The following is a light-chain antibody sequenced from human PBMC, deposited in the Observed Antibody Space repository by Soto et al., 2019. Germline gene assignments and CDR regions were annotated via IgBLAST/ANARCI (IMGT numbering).Light chain of an antibody. CDR1: QSVSSRS. J-gene: IGKJ5*01. CDR3: QQYGSSRT. CDR2: GAS. V-gene: IGKV3-20*01. Sequence: EIVLADSPGTLSLSQWEIATLSCRASQSVSSRSLAWYQQKPGQAPRLLIYGASNRATGIPDGFSGSGSGTDFTLTISRLEPEDFALYYCQQYGSSRTFGQVTRLEIK.